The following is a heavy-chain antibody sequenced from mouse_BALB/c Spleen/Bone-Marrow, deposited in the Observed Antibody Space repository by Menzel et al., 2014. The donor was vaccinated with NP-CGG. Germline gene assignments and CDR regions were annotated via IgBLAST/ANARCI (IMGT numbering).Heavy chain of an antibody. CDR3: ARGTARAMMDY. CDR1: GYTFTSYW. V-gene: IGHV1S81*02. D-gene: IGHD3-2*01. Sequence: QVQLQQSGTELVKPGASVKLSCKASGYTFTSYWIHWVKQGPGQGLEWIGGIHPSNGRTNYSEKFKTKATLTVDKSSSTAHMQLSSLTSEDSAVYYCARGTARAMMDYWGQGTSVTVSS. CDR2: IHPSNGRT. J-gene: IGHJ4*01.